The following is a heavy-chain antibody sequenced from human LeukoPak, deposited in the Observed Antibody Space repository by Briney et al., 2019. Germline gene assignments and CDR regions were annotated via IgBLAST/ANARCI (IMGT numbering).Heavy chain of an antibody. CDR2: INPNSGGT. J-gene: IGHJ5*02. D-gene: IGHD4-23*01. CDR3: ARESIAVVSPKNWFDP. V-gene: IGHV1-2*02. CDR1: GYTFTGYY. Sequence: GSSVKVSCKASGYTFTGYYMHWVRQAPGQGLEGMGWINPNSGGTNYAQKFQGRVTMTRDTSISKAYMELSRLRSEDTAVYYCARESIAVVSPKNWFDPWGQGTLVTVSS.